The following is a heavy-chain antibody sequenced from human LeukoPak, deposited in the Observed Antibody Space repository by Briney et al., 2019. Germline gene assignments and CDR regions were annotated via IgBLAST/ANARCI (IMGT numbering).Heavy chain of an antibody. J-gene: IGHJ4*02. CDR1: GGTFSSYA. Sequence: SVKASCKASGGTFSSYAISWVRQAPGQGLEWMGGIIPIFGTANYAQKFQGRVTITADESTSTAYMELSSLRSEDTAVYYCARIASSGYYYFDYWGQGTLVTVSS. CDR3: ARIASSGYYYFDY. V-gene: IGHV1-69*13. D-gene: IGHD3-22*01. CDR2: IIPIFGTA.